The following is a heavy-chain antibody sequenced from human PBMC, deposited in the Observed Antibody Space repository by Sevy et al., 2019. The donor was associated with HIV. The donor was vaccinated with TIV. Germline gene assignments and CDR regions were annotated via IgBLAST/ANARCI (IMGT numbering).Heavy chain of an antibody. J-gene: IGHJ3*02. D-gene: IGHD2-2*01. CDR3: ARHCGSTSCSHAFDI. V-gene: IGHV4-34*01. CDR2: INQSGST. CDR1: GGSFSGYY. Sequence: SETLSLTCAVYGGSFSGYYWSWIRQPPGRGLEWIGEINQSGSTNYNPSLKSRVTISEDTSKNQFYLKLSSVTAADTAVYYCARHCGSTSCSHAFDIWGQGTVVTVSS.